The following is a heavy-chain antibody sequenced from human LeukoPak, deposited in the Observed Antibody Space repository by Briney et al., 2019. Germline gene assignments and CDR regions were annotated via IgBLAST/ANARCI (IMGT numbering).Heavy chain of an antibody. Sequence: SQALSLTCAISGDXVSSTGSAWNWIRRSPSRGLEWLGRTYYRSNWNSDYAVSVKSRITIIPDTSKNQFSLQLSSVTPEDTALYFCARDLHFALDYWGQGTLVTVAS. J-gene: IGHJ4*02. V-gene: IGHV6-1*01. CDR1: GDXVSSTGSA. CDR3: ARDLHFALDY. CDR2: TYYRSNWNS. D-gene: IGHD2/OR15-2a*01.